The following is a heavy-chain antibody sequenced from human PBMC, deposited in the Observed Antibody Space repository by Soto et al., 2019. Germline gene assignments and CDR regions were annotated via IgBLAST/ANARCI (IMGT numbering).Heavy chain of an antibody. V-gene: IGHV3-30-3*01. CDR2: ISYDGSNK. Sequence: GGSLRLSCAASGFTFSSYAMHWVRQAPGKGLERVAVISYDGSNKYYADSVKGRFTISRDNSKNTLYLQMNSLRAEDTAVYYCARDKGRGYCSSTSCYWYYYYYGMDVWGQGTTVTVSS. CDR3: ARDKGRGYCSSTSCYWYYYYYGMDV. D-gene: IGHD2-2*01. CDR1: GFTFSSYA. J-gene: IGHJ6*02.